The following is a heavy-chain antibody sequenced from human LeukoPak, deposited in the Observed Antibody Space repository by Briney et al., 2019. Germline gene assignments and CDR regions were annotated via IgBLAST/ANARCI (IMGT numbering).Heavy chain of an antibody. J-gene: IGHJ3*02. CDR3: ARDSSSWYGGGKDAFDI. D-gene: IGHD6-13*01. CDR1: GFTFSSYA. V-gene: IGHV3-64*01. Sequence: TGGSLRLSCAASGFTFSSYAMHWVRQAPGKGLEYVSAISSNGGSTYYANSVKGRFTISRDNSKNTLYLQMGSLRAEDMAVYYCARDSSSWYGGGKDAFDIWGQGTMVTVSS. CDR2: ISSNGGST.